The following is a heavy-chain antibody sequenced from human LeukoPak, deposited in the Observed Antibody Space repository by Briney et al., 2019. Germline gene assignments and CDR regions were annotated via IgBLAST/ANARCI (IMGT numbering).Heavy chain of an antibody. Sequence: GGSLRLSCAASGFTFSSYALSWVRQAPGKGLEWVSAISGSGGSTYYADSVKGRFTISRDNSKNTLYLQMNSLRAEDTAIYYCATGYGYYYYGMDVWGQRTTVTVSS. D-gene: IGHD1-1*01. CDR2: ISGSGGST. J-gene: IGHJ6*02. CDR3: ATGYGYYYYGMDV. V-gene: IGHV3-23*01. CDR1: GFTFSSYA.